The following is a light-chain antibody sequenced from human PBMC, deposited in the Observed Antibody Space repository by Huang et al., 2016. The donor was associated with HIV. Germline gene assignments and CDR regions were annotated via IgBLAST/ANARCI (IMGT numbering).Light chain of an antibody. CDR1: PSLLYNLNTKNY. CDR2: WAC. J-gene: IGKJ4*01. Sequence: DIVMTQSPDSLSIFPGERATMNCKSSPSLLYNLNTKNYLAWLQQRPGQPPKLLFHWACSRQSGIPDRFSASGSGTDFTLTIDNLQTEDVAIYYCQQYYTNPQPFGRGTAVEI. V-gene: IGKV4-1*01. CDR3: QQYYTNPQP.